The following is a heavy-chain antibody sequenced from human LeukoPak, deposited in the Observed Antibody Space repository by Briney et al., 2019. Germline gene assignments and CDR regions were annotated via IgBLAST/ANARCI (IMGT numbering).Heavy chain of an antibody. J-gene: IGHJ4*02. V-gene: IGHV1-3*03. Sequence: ASVKVSCKASGYTFTSYAMHWVRQAPGQRLEWMGWINAGNGNTKYSQEFQGRVTITRDTSASTACMELSSLRSEDMAVYYCARERDGSWDDSYYFDYWGQGTLVTVSS. D-gene: IGHD6-13*01. CDR3: ARERDGSWDDSYYFDY. CDR2: INAGNGNT. CDR1: GYTFTSYA.